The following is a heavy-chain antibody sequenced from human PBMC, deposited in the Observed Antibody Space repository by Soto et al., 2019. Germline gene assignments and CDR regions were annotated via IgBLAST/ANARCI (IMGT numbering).Heavy chain of an antibody. CDR1: GFVFRTYW. J-gene: IGHJ4*02. V-gene: IGHV3-7*01. D-gene: IGHD3-16*01. Sequence: GGSLRLSCAASGFVFRTYWMSWVRQAPGKGLEWVANIKEDGGEANYVDSVKGRFAVSRDKDTNSLYLQLNSLTPEDTAVYYCAKDRRAGGNSAFYFDFWGQGAQVTVSS. CDR2: IKEDGGEA. CDR3: AKDRRAGGNSAFYFDF.